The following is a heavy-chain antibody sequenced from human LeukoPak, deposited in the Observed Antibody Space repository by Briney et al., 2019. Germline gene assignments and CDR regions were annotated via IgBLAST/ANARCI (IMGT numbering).Heavy chain of an antibody. CDR2: INPSGGST. CDR1: GYTFTSYY. V-gene: IGHV1-46*03. CDR3: ARPYYYDSSGYYPPYYFDY. Sequence: GASVKVSCKASGYTFTSYYMHWVRQAPGQGLEWMGIINPSGGSTSYAQKFQGRVTMTRDTSTSTVYMELSSLRSEDTAVYYCARPYYYDSSGYYPPYYFDYWGQGTLVTVPS. D-gene: IGHD3-22*01. J-gene: IGHJ4*02.